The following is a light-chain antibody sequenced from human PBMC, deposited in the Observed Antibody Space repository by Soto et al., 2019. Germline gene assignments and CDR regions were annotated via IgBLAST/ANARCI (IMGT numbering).Light chain of an antibody. V-gene: IGLV2-11*01. J-gene: IGLJ1*01. Sequence: QSVLTQPRSVSGSPGQSVTISCTGTSSDVGGYNYVSWYQQYPGKAPKLMIYDVSKRPSGVPDRFSGSKSGNTASLTISGLQAEDEAEYYCCSYVGSPFVFGTGTKLTVL. CDR2: DVS. CDR1: SSDVGGYNY. CDR3: CSYVGSPFV.